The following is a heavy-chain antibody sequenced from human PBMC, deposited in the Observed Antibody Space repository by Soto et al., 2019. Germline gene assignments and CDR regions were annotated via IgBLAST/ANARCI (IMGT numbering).Heavy chain of an antibody. D-gene: IGHD3-9*01. J-gene: IGHJ6*02. Sequence: QVQLVQSGAEVKKPGASVKVSCKASGYTFTSYYMHWVRQAPGQGLEWMGIISPSGGSTSYAQKFQGRVTMTRDTSTSTVYMELSSLRSEDTAVYYCGTEYYDILTGRTPYGMDVWGQGTTVTVSS. CDR2: ISPSGGST. CDR3: GTEYYDILTGRTPYGMDV. CDR1: GYTFTSYY. V-gene: IGHV1-46*01.